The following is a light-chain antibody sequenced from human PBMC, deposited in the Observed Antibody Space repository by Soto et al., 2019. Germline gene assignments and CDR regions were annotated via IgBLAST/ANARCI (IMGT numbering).Light chain of an antibody. Sequence: QSVLTQPASVSGSPGQSITISCTGPGSDVGAYNYVSWYQQHPGKAPKLMIYDVSSRPSGVSNRFSGSQSGNTASLTISGLEAEDEAAYYCSSYTSSITLLFGGGTKLTVL. V-gene: IGLV2-14*03. CDR1: GSDVGAYNY. CDR2: DVS. CDR3: SSYTSSITLL. J-gene: IGLJ2*01.